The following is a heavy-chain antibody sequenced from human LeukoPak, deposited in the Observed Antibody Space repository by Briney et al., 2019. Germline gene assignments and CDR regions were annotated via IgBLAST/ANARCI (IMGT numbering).Heavy chain of an antibody. CDR1: GHTFTGYY. V-gene: IGHV1-2*02. CDR3: ARDWLMVYATSYYYYGMDV. D-gene: IGHD2-8*01. Sequence: GASVRVSCKASGHTFTGYYMHWVRQAPGQGLEWMGWINPNSGGTNYAQKFQGRVTMTRDTSISTAYMELSRLRSDDTAVYYCARDWLMVYATSYYYYGMDVWGQGTTVTVSS. CDR2: INPNSGGT. J-gene: IGHJ6*02.